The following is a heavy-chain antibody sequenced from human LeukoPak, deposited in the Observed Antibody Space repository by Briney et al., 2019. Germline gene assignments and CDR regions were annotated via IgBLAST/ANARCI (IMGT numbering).Heavy chain of an antibody. CDR3: AGRTGSSGWYSDAFDI. CDR1: GFTFSSYG. J-gene: IGHJ3*02. V-gene: IGHV3-30*03. D-gene: IGHD6-19*01. CDR2: ISYDGSNK. Sequence: PGRSLRLSCAASGFTFSSYGMHWVRQAPGKGPEWVAVISYDGSNKYYADSVKGRFTISRDNSKNTLYLQMNSLRAEDTAVYYCAGRTGSSGWYSDAFDIWGQGTMVTVSS.